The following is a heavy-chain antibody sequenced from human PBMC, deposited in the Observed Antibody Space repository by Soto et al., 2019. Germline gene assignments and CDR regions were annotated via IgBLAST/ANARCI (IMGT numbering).Heavy chain of an antibody. V-gene: IGHV1-69*01. CDR1: GGTFSSYA. D-gene: IGHD6-6*01. J-gene: IGHJ6*02. Sequence: QVQLVQSGAEVKKPGSSVKVSCKASGGTFSSYAISWVRQAPGQGLEWMGGIIPIFGTANYARKFQGRVTLTADESTSTAYMELSSLRSEDTAVYYCARVGAARLLYYYGMDVWGQGTTVTVSS. CDR2: IIPIFGTA. CDR3: ARVGAARLLYYYGMDV.